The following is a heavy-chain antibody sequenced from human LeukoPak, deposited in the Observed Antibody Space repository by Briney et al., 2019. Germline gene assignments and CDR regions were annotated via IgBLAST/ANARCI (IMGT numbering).Heavy chain of an antibody. Sequence: GGSLRLSCAASGFTFDDYGISWVRQAPGKGLEWVSGINWNGGSTGYADSVKGRFTISRDNAKNSLYLQMNSLRAEDTALYYCARDLTATAMAPFVYWGQPTLVTVSS. CDR3: ARDLTATAMAPFVY. CDR2: INWNGGST. V-gene: IGHV3-20*04. CDR1: GFTFDDYG. J-gene: IGHJ4*02. D-gene: IGHD5-18*01.